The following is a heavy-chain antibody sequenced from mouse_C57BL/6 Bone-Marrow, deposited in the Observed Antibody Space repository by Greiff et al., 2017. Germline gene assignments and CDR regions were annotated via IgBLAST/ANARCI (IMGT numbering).Heavy chain of an antibody. J-gene: IGHJ3*01. Sequence: VQLQQSGAELVRPGTSVKMSCKASGYTFNNYWIGWAKQRPGHGLEWIGDIYPGGGYTNYNEKFKGKATLTADKSSSTAYMQFSRLTSEDSAIYYCARYDYGSSWLAYWGEGTLVTVSA. CDR3: ARYDYGSSWLAY. V-gene: IGHV1-63*01. CDR2: IYPGGGYT. CDR1: GYTFNNYW. D-gene: IGHD1-1*01.